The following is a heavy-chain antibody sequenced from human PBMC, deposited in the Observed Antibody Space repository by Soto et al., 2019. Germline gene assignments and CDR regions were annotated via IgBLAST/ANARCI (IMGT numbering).Heavy chain of an antibody. Sequence: SQTLSLTCAISGDSVSSNSAAWNWIRQSPSRGLEWLGRTYYRSQWYYDYAVSVKSRITINPDTSKNQFSLQLNSVSPEDTAVYFCASGWQFHSWGLGTLVTVSS. V-gene: IGHV6-1*01. CDR1: GDSVSSNSAA. CDR2: TYYRSQWYY. D-gene: IGHD2-15*01. J-gene: IGHJ4*02. CDR3: ASGWQFHS.